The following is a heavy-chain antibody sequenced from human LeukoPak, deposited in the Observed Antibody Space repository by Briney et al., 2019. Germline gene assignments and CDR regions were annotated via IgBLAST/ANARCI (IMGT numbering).Heavy chain of an antibody. CDR3: AKPRMGVITSYPTVY. CDR1: GFTFSSYA. J-gene: IGHJ4*02. D-gene: IGHD3-10*01. Sequence: GGSLRLSCAASGFTFSSYAMSWVRQAPGKGLEWVSAISGSGGSTYYADSVKGRFTISRDNSKNTLYLQMNSLRAKDTAVYYCAKPRMGVITSYPTVYWGQGTLVTVSS. CDR2: ISGSGGST. V-gene: IGHV3-23*01.